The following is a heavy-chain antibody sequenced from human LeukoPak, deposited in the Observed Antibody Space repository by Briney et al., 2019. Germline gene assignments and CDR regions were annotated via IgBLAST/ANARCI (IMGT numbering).Heavy chain of an antibody. CDR3: ASESSIAVLDY. CDR1: GGSISSYY. CDR2: IYHSGST. Sequence: SETLSLTCTVSGGSISSYYWNWIRQPPGKGLEWIGEIYHSGSTNYNPSLKSRVTISVDKSKNQFSLKLSSVTAADTAVYYCASESSIAVLDYWGQGTLVTVSS. V-gene: IGHV4-59*12. D-gene: IGHD6-19*01. J-gene: IGHJ4*02.